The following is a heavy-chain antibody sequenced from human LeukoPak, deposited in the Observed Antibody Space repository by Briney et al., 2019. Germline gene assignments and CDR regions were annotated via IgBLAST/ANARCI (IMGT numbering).Heavy chain of an antibody. J-gene: IGHJ1*01. D-gene: IGHD3-22*01. CDR3: ARSVWDNYYDTSRFQY. Sequence: PSETLSLTCTVSGGSISSYYWSWIRQPPGKGLEWIGYIYHSGSTNYNPSLKSRVTISVDTSKNQSSLNLSSVTAADTAVYFCARSVWDNYYDTSRFQYWGQGTLVTVSS. CDR2: IYHSGST. CDR1: GGSISSYY. V-gene: IGHV4-59*01.